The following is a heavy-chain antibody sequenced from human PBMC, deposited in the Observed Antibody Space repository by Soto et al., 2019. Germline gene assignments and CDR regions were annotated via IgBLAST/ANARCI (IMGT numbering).Heavy chain of an antibody. J-gene: IGHJ4*02. V-gene: IGHV1-18*04. D-gene: IGHD2-15*01. CDR3: ARLGWELQSGRRYSDY. CDR1: GYTFSSNA. Sequence: QVQLVQSGAELKKPGASMKVSCKTSGYTFSSNALTWVRQAPGQGLEWMGWISPYTGKTVYAQKFQGRVTMTTDPSTSTAYMELRALESDYTAVYYCARLGWELQSGRRYSDYWGQGTLITVSS. CDR2: ISPYTGKT.